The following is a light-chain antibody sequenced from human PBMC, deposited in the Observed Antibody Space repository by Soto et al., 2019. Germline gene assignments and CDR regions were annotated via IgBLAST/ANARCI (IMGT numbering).Light chain of an antibody. CDR1: QSISANY. J-gene: IGKJ2*01. CDR2: GVS. Sequence: EIVLTQSPGTLSLSPGERATLSCRASQSISANYLAWYQQKPGQAPRLLIYGVSIRATGIPDRFAGSGSGPDFTLTISRLEPEDFATYYCQQLNTYPYTFGQGTKLEIK. CDR3: QQLNTYPYT. V-gene: IGKV3-20*01.